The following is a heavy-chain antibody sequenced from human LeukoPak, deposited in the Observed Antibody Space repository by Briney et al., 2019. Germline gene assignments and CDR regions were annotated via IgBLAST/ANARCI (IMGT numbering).Heavy chain of an antibody. CDR1: GGSISSGGYY. CDR3: ARNYYGSGSYFPGMFDY. J-gene: IGHJ4*02. V-gene: IGHV4-30-4*08. CDR2: IYYSGST. Sequence: PSETLSLTCTVSGGSISSGGYYWSWIRQHPGKGLEWIGYIYYSGSTYYNPSLKSRVTISVDTSKNQFSLKLRSVTAADTAVYYCARNYYGSGSYFPGMFDYWGQGTLVTVSS. D-gene: IGHD3-10*01.